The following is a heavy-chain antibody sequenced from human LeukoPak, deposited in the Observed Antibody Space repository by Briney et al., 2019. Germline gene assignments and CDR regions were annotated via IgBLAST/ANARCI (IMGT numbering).Heavy chain of an antibody. CDR1: GLTFSTTW. CDR2: IISDGSST. V-gene: IGHV3-74*01. Sequence: GGSLRLSCAASGLTFSTTWMPWVRQAPGKGLVWVSRIISDGSSTTYAGSVKGRFTISRDNAKNMLYLQMNNLRAEDTAVYYCASDGGYAFDIWGQGTMVTVSS. J-gene: IGHJ3*02. D-gene: IGHD3-10*01. CDR3: ASDGGYAFDI.